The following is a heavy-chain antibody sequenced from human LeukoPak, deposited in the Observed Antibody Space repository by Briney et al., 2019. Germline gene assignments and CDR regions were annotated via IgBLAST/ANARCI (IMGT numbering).Heavy chain of an antibody. D-gene: IGHD3-16*01. Sequence: PGGAPRPSCCAPWFTLCTYSANWGRPAPGEGVGWVSTISGSGDSTYYADSVKGRFTISRDNSKDTLYLQMNSLRAEDTAVYYCATEKGDSPDYWGQGTLVTVSS. J-gene: IGHJ4*02. V-gene: IGHV3-23*01. CDR3: ATEKGDSPDY. CDR2: ISGSGDST. CDR1: WFTLCTYS.